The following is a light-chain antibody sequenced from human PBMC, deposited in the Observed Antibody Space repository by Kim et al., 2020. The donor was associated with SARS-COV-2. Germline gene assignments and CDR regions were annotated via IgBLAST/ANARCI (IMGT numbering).Light chain of an antibody. Sequence: SYELTQPPSVSVSPGQTASITCSGDKLGDKYTCWYQQKPGQSPVLVIYRDSRRPSGIPERSSGSNSGNTATLTISGTQAMDEADYYCQTWDSSGVFGGGT. CDR1: KLGDKY. V-gene: IGLV3-1*01. CDR2: RDS. CDR3: QTWDSSGV. J-gene: IGLJ2*01.